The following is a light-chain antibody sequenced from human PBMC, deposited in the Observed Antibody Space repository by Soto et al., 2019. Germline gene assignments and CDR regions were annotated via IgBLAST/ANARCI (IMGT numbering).Light chain of an antibody. CDR3: LVSAGGAFV. Sequence: QAVVTQEPSLTVSPGGTVTLTCGSSTGAVTSGHYPYWFQQKPGQALRTLIYDTINKYSWTPARFSGSLLGGKAALTLSGAQPEDEAEYYCLVSAGGAFVFGAGTKVTVL. CDR1: TGAVTSGHY. CDR2: DTI. J-gene: IGLJ1*01. V-gene: IGLV7-46*01.